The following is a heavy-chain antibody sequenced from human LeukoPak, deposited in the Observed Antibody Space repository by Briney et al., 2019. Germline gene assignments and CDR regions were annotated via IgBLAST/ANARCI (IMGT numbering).Heavy chain of an antibody. J-gene: IGHJ4*02. D-gene: IGHD3-22*01. V-gene: IGHV4-34*01. CDR1: GGSFSVYY. CDR2: INHSGST. Sequence: SETLSLTCAVYGGSFSVYYWSWIRQPPGKGPEWIGEINHSGSTNYNPSLKSRVTISVDTSKNQFSLKLSSVTAADTAVYYCARGGRLYYDSSGTPVDYGGQGTLVTVSS. CDR3: ARGGRLYYDSSGTPVDY.